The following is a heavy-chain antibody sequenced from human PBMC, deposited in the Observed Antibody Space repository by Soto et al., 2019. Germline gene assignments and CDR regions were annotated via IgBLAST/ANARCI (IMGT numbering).Heavy chain of an antibody. D-gene: IGHD3-22*01. CDR3: ARPGSSGYSDDAFDI. V-gene: IGHV3-33*01. Sequence: GGSLRLSCAASGFTFSSYGMHWVRQAPSKGLEWVAVIWYDGSNKYYADGVKGRFTISRDNSKNTLYLQMNSLRAEDTAVYYCARPGSSGYSDDAFDIRGQGTMVTVSS. CDR1: GFTFSSYG. CDR2: IWYDGSNK. J-gene: IGHJ3*02.